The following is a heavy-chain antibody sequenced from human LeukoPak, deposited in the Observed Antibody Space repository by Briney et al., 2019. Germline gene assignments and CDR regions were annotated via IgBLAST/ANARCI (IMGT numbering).Heavy chain of an antibody. D-gene: IGHD3-10*01. Sequence: PSETLSLTYTVSGGSISSYYWSWIRQPPGKGLEWIGYIYYSGSTDYNPSLKSRVTISVDTSKNQFSLKLSSVTAADTAVYYCASRPRGSGSYYYYYYYGMDVWGQGTTVTVSS. V-gene: IGHV4-59*12. J-gene: IGHJ6*02. CDR1: GGSISSYY. CDR3: ASRPRGSGSYYYYYYYGMDV. CDR2: IYYSGST.